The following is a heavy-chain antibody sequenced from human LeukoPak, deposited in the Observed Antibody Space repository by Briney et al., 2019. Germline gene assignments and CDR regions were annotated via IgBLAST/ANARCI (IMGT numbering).Heavy chain of an antibody. CDR3: ARAFRQRYFDWLRVGYFDY. CDR2: INHSGST. CDR1: GGSFSGYY. J-gene: IGHJ4*02. V-gene: IGHV4-34*01. D-gene: IGHD3-9*01. Sequence: ASETLSLTCAVYGGSFSGYYWSWIRQPPGKGLEWIGEINHSGSTNYNPSLKSRVTISVDTSENQFSLKLSSVTAADTAVYYCARAFRQRYFDWLRVGYFDYWGQGTLVTVSS.